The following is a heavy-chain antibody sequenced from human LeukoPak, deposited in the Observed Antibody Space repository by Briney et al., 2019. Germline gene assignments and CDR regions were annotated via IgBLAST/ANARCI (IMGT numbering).Heavy chain of an antibody. CDR2: IYYSGST. CDR3: ARVYCSSTSCLFGY. J-gene: IGHJ4*02. V-gene: IGHV4-30-4*01. Sequence: PSETLSLTCTVSGGSISSGDYYWSWIRQPPGKGLGWIGYIYYSGSTYYNPSLKSRVTISVDTSKNQFSLKLSSVTAADTAVYYCARVYCSSTSCLFGYWGQGTLVTVSS. CDR1: GGSISSGDYY. D-gene: IGHD2-2*01.